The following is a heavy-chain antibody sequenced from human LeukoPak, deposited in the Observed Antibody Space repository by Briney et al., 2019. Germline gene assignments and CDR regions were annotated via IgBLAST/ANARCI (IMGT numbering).Heavy chain of an antibody. CDR3: ARTVITMIVVVITTRVDWYFDL. Sequence: SETLSLTCTVSGGSISSSSYYWGWIRQPPGKGLEWIGSIYYSGSTYYNPSLKSRVTISVDTSKNQFSLKLSSVTAADTAVYYCARTVITMIVVVITTRVDWYFDLWGRGTLVTVSS. CDR1: GGSISSSSYY. J-gene: IGHJ2*01. CDR2: IYYSGST. V-gene: IGHV4-39*01. D-gene: IGHD3-22*01.